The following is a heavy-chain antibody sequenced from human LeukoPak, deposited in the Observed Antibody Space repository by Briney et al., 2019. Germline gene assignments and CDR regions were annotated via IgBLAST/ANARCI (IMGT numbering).Heavy chain of an antibody. CDR3: ARASQYYYGSGSQGLDR. CDR1: GFALRSYT. Sequence: GGSLRLSCAASGFALRSYTVTWVRQAPGKGLEWVSSISSTSAYIYYAESVKGRFSISRDNSKNTLYLQMNSLRAEDTAVYYCARASQYYYGSGSQGLDRWGQGTLVTVSS. CDR2: ISSTSAYI. J-gene: IGHJ5*02. D-gene: IGHD3-10*01. V-gene: IGHV3-21*04.